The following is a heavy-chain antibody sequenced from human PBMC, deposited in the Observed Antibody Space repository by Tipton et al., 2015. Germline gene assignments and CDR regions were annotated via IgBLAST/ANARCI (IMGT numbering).Heavy chain of an antibody. V-gene: IGHV3-23*01. D-gene: IGHD1-7*01. J-gene: IGHJ5*02. CDR3: AKENRRWGFVGRTTPGWFDP. Sequence: SLRLSCEASGFTFNNYAMNWVRQAPGKGLEWVSAISGSGGNTYYADSVKGRFTISRDNSKNTLYLQMNSLRAEDTAIYYCAKENRRWGFVGRTTPGWFDPWGQGTLVTVSS. CDR1: GFTFNNYA. CDR2: ISGSGGNT.